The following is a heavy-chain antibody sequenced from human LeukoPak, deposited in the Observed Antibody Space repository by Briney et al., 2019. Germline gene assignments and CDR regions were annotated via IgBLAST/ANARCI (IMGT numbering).Heavy chain of an antibody. CDR2: IYYSGST. J-gene: IGHJ4*02. Sequence: PSETLSLTCTVSGGSVSSGSYYWSWIRQPPGKGLEWIGYIYYSGSTNYNPSLKSRVTISVDTSKNQFSLKLSSVTAADTAVYYCARGIPLKLRYFDWGTGPYFDYWGQGTLVTVSS. V-gene: IGHV4-61*01. D-gene: IGHD3-9*01. CDR1: GGSVSSGSYY. CDR3: ARGIPLKLRYFDWGTGPYFDY.